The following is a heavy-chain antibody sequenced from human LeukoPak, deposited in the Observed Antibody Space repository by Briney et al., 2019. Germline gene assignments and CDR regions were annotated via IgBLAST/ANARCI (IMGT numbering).Heavy chain of an antibody. Sequence: GGSLRLSCAASGFTFSSYAMHWVRQAPGKGLEWVAVISYDGSNKYYADSVKGRFTISRDNSKNTLYLQMNSLRAEDTAVYYCARDRTNMRYCSSTSCYGYYYYRMDVWGQGTTVTVSS. J-gene: IGHJ6*02. D-gene: IGHD2-2*01. CDR3: ARDRTNMRYCSSTSCYGYYYYRMDV. V-gene: IGHV3-30-3*01. CDR2: ISYDGSNK. CDR1: GFTFSSYA.